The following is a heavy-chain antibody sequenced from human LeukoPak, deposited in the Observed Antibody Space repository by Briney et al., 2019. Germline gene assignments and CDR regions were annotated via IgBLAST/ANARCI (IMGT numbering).Heavy chain of an antibody. V-gene: IGHV1-18*01. D-gene: IGHD3-10*01. CDR1: GYTFTSYG. J-gene: IGHJ4*02. CDR2: ISAYNGNT. Sequence: ASVKVSCKASGYTFTSYGIGWVRQAPGQGLEWMGWISAYNGNTNYAQKLQGRVTMTTDTSTSTAYMELRSLRSDDTAVYYCARDQYYYGSGSYAYWGQGTLVTVSS. CDR3: ARDQYYYGSGSYAY.